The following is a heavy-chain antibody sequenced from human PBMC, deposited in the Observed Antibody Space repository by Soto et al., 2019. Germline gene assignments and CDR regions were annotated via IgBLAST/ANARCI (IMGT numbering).Heavy chain of an antibody. CDR2: IKMDASEK. CDR3: AKVSGYGSGASVNEYFDY. D-gene: IGHD2-8*02. V-gene: IGHV3-7*01. Sequence: EVQLVESGGGLVQPGGSLRLSCAASGFTFGSYWMSWVRQAPGKGLEWLASIKMDASEKNYVDSVKGRFTMSRDNAKNSLYLQMNSLRAEDTAVYYCAKVSGYGSGASVNEYFDYWGHGTLVIVSS. J-gene: IGHJ4*01. CDR1: GFTFGSYW.